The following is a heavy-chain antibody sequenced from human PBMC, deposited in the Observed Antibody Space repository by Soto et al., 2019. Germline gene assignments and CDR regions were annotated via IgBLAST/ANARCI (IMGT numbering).Heavy chain of an antibody. J-gene: IGHJ5*02. CDR2: ISASDGSS. CDR1: GYGFSFG. CDR3: ATYYFGSGSYYRVDT. Sequence: ASVKVSCKASGYGFSFGFSWVRQAPGQGLEWMGWISASDGSSNSAQKFRPRIALTTDTSTNTAYMELLSLTSDDTAVYFCATYYFGSGSYYRVDTLGQGTLVTVSS. D-gene: IGHD3-10*01. V-gene: IGHV1-18*01.